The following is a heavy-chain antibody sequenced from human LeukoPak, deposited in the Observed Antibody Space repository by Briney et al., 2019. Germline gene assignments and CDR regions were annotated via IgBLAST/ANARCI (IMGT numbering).Heavy chain of an antibody. CDR3: ARDLSRYDSSGYWYYYYGMDV. Sequence: ASVKVSCKASGYTFTSYGISWVRQAHGQGLEWMGWISAYNGNTNYAQKLQGRVTMTTDTSTSTAYMELRSLRSDDTAVYYCARDLSRYDSSGYWYYYYGMDVWGQGTTVTVSS. D-gene: IGHD3-22*01. J-gene: IGHJ6*02. CDR2: ISAYNGNT. CDR1: GYTFTSYG. V-gene: IGHV1-18*01.